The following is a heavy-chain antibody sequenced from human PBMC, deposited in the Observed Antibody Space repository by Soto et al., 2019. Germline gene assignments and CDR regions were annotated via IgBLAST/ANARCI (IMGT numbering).Heavy chain of an antibody. CDR3: AREDRKGQLVIQDWFDP. J-gene: IGHJ5*02. Sequence: PSETLSLTCAVSGYSISSGYYWGWIRQPPGKGLEWIGSIYHSGSTYYNPSLKSRVTISVDTSKNQFSLKLSSVTAADTAVYYCAREDRKGQLVIQDWFDPWGQGTLVTVSS. D-gene: IGHD6-6*01. CDR1: GYSISSGYY. CDR2: IYHSGST. V-gene: IGHV4-38-2*02.